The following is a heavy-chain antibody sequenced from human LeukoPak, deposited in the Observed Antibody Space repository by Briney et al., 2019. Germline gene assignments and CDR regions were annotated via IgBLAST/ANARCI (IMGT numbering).Heavy chain of an antibody. Sequence: SVKVSCKASGGTFSSYAISWVRQAPGQGLEWMGGIIPIFGTANYAQKFQGRVTITADKSTSTAYMELSSLRSEDTAVYYCARGLWFGDWGYYYYYYMDVWGKGTTVTISS. CDR2: IIPIFGTA. CDR1: GGTFSSYA. CDR3: ARGLWFGDWGYYYYYYMDV. D-gene: IGHD3-10*01. V-gene: IGHV1-69*06. J-gene: IGHJ6*03.